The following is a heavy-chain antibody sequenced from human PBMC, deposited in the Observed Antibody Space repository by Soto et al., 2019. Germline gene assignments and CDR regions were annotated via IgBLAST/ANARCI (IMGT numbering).Heavy chain of an antibody. D-gene: IGHD3-22*01. Sequence: VWSLRLSCAASGFTFSSYGMHWVRQAPGKGLEWVAVISYDGSNKYYADSVKGRFTISRDNSKNTLYLQMNSLRAEDTAVYYCAKELGDYYDSRLSDDWGQGPLVTVYS. V-gene: IGHV3-30*18. CDR3: AKELGDYYDSRLSDD. J-gene: IGHJ4*02. CDR1: GFTFSSYG. CDR2: ISYDGSNK.